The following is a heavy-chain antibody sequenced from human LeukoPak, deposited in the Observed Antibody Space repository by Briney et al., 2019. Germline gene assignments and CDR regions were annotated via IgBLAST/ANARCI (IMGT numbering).Heavy chain of an antibody. CDR2: IKQDGSER. CDR3: ARGGTRGYSPVDY. D-gene: IGHD5-18*01. CDR1: GGSISRYY. V-gene: IGHV3-7*03. J-gene: IGHJ4*02. Sequence: ETLSLTCTVSGGSISRYYWSWIRRPPGKGLEWVANIKQDGSERNYVDSVKGRSTISRDNAKNSLFLQMNSLRVEDTAVYYCARGGTRGYSPVDYWGQGILVSVSS.